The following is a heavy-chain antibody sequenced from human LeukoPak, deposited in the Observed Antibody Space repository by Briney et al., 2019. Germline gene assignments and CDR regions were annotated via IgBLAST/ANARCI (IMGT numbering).Heavy chain of an antibody. CDR1: GGSISSSSYY. CDR3: ARQAPLRYFDWLGANWFDP. J-gene: IGHJ5*02. D-gene: IGHD3-9*01. CDR2: IYYSGST. Sequence: SETLSLTCTVSGGSISSSSYYWGWIRQPPGKGLEWIGSIYYSGSTYYNPSLKSRVTISVDTSKNQFSLKLSSVTAADTAVYYCARQAPLRYFDWLGANWFDPWGQGTLVTVSS. V-gene: IGHV4-39*07.